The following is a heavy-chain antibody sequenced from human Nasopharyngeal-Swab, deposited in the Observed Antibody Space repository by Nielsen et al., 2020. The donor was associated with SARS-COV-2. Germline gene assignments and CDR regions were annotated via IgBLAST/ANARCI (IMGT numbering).Heavy chain of an antibody. CDR3: AIDQGSSWYTYYYYYGMDV. Sequence: GGSLRLSCAASGFTFSSYAMHWVRQAPGKGLEWVAVISYDGSKKYYADSVKGRFTISRDNSKNTLYLQMNSLRAEDTAVYYCAIDQGSSWYTYYYYYGMDVWGQGTTVTVSS. D-gene: IGHD6-13*01. CDR1: GFTFSSYA. J-gene: IGHJ6*02. CDR2: ISYDGSKK. V-gene: IGHV3-30-3*01.